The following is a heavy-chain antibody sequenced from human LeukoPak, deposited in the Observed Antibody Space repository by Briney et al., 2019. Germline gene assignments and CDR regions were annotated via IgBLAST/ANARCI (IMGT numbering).Heavy chain of an antibody. CDR2: ISTTGGST. CDR1: GFTFYSYA. D-gene: IGHD1-7*01. V-gene: IGHV3-64*02. CDR3: AKDLTGVNYCLDQ. J-gene: IGHJ4*02. Sequence: GGSLRLSCAASGFTFYSYAMHWVRQAPGKGLEYVSAISTTGGSTYYADSVKGRFIISRDNSRNTLYLQMNSLRAEDTAVYYCAKDLTGVNYCLDQWGQGTLVTVSS.